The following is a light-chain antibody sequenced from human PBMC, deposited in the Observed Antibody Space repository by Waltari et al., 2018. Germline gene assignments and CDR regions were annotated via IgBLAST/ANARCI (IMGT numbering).Light chain of an antibody. CDR2: KAS. CDR3: LQYSGSPYS. Sequence: DIQMTQSPSSLSASVGDTVTITCRASQSISTWLDWYQQKPGKAPKLLIYKASSLQSGVPSRFSGSGSGTDFTLTISSLQPEDFATYYCLQYSGSPYSFGQGTKVEIK. V-gene: IGKV1-12*01. CDR1: QSISTW. J-gene: IGKJ2*03.